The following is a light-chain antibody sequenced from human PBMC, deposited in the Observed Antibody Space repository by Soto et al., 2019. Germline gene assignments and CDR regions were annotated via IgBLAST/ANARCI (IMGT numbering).Light chain of an antibody. CDR1: QSISNW. CDR2: KAS. CDR3: QQYYTYSSLT. Sequence: DIQMTQSPSTLSASVGDRVTITCRASQSISNWLAWYQQKLGKAPKLLIYKASSLESGVPSRFSGSGSGTEFTLTIRSLQPDDFATYYCQQYYTYSSLTFGGGTKAEIK. V-gene: IGKV1-5*03. J-gene: IGKJ4*01.